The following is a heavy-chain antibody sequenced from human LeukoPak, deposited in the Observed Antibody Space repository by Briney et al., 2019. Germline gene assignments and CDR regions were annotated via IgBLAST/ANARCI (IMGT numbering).Heavy chain of an antibody. J-gene: IGHJ4*01. CDR1: GGSISSGGYY. CDR2: IYHSGST. D-gene: IGHD4-11*01. V-gene: IGHV4-30-2*01. Sequence: SSETLSLTCTVSGGSISSGGYYWSWIRQPPGKGLEWIGYIYHSGSTYYNPSLKSRVTISVDRSKNQFSLKLSSVTAADTAVYYCARDHDYSINGGYWGQEPWSPSPQ. CDR3: ARDHDYSINGGY.